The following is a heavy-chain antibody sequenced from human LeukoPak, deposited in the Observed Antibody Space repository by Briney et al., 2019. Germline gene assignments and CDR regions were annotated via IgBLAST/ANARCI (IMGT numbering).Heavy chain of an antibody. Sequence: SETLSLTCAVYGGSFSGYYWSWIRQPPGKGLEWIGEINHSGSTNYNPSLKSRVTISVDTSKNQFSLKLSSVTAADTAVYYCARGGPYGNYLTGVNWFDPWGQGTLVTVSS. CDR2: INHSGST. D-gene: IGHD4-11*01. CDR3: ARGGPYGNYLTGVNWFDP. CDR1: GGSFSGYY. J-gene: IGHJ5*02. V-gene: IGHV4-34*01.